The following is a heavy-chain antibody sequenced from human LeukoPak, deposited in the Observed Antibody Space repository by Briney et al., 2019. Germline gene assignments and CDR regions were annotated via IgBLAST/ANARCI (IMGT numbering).Heavy chain of an antibody. V-gene: IGHV1-2*02. J-gene: IGHJ3*02. CDR1: GYTFTGYY. CDR3: AKTRVGIRGVYPTGAFDI. D-gene: IGHD3-10*01. CDR2: INPNSGGT. Sequence: ASVKVSCKASGYTFTGYYMHWVRQAPGQGLEWMGWINPNSGGTNYAQKFQGRVTMTRDTSISTAYMELSRLRSDDTAVYYCAKTRVGIRGVYPTGAFDIWGQGTMVTVSS.